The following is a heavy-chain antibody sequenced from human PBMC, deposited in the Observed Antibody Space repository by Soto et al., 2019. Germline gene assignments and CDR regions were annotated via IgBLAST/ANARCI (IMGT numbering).Heavy chain of an antibody. Sequence: PSETLSLTCTVSGGSVSSGSYYWSWIRQPPGKGLEWIGYIYYSGSTNYNPSLKSRVTISVDTSKNQFSLKLSSVTAADTAVYYCARLPEGDDSSSNEIYYYGMDLWGQGTTVTVSS. CDR1: GGSVSSGSYY. CDR2: IYYSGST. CDR3: ARLPEGDDSSSNEIYYYGMDL. V-gene: IGHV4-61*01. D-gene: IGHD6-13*01. J-gene: IGHJ6*02.